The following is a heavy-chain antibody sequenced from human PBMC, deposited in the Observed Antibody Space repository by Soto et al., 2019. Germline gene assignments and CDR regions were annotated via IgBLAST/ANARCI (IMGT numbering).Heavy chain of an antibody. Sequence: ASVKVSCKASGYTFTDYDINWVRQASGQGLEYMGWMSPESGNTGYAPQFQGRVTMTRNTSIGTAYMELSSLRSEDTAVYYCEVTTGYRGQGTKVTVSS. CDR3: EVTTGY. CDR2: MSPESGNT. CDR1: GYTFTDYD. D-gene: IGHD3-9*01. V-gene: IGHV1-8*01. J-gene: IGHJ4*02.